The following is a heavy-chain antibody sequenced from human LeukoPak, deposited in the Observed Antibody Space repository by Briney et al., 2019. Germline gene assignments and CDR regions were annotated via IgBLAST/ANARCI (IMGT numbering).Heavy chain of an antibody. CDR2: INPNSGGA. Sequence: GASVKVSCKASGYTFTGYYMHWVRQAPGQGLDWMGWINPNSGGAQYAQNFQGRVIMTTDTSISTAYMELSSLRSDDTAVYYCARSSTPTYYHFYYYMDVWGKGSTVTVSS. CDR1: GYTFTGYY. J-gene: IGHJ6*03. V-gene: IGHV1-2*02. CDR3: ARSSTPTYYHFYYYMDV. D-gene: IGHD6-13*01.